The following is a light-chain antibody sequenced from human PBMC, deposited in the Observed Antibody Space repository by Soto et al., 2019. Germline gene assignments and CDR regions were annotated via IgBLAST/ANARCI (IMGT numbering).Light chain of an antibody. CDR3: VSFAGGTYV. J-gene: IGLJ1*01. Sequence: QSVLTQPPSASGSPGQSVTIACTGTSSDVGAYIFVSWYQQQPGKAPKLMVYDVNRRPPGVPDRFFGSKSGNTASLTVSGLQAEDEADYYCVSFAGGTYVFGTGTKVTVL. V-gene: IGLV2-8*01. CDR1: SSDVGAYIF. CDR2: DVN.